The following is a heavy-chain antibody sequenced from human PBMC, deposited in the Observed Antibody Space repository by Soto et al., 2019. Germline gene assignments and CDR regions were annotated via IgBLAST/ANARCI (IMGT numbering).Heavy chain of an antibody. CDR1: GFTFSGSA. D-gene: IGHD3-9*01. J-gene: IGHJ4*02. CDR3: TTYYDILTGYPSPNY. Sequence: GGSLRLSCAASGFTFSGSAMHWVRQASGKGLEWVGRIRSKANSYATAYAASVKGRFTISRDDSKNTAYLQMNSLKTEDTAVYYCTTYYDILTGYPSPNYWGQGTLVTVPQ. V-gene: IGHV3-73*01. CDR2: IRSKANSYAT.